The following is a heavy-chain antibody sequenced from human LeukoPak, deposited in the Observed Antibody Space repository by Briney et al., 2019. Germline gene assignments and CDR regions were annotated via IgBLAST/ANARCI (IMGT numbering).Heavy chain of an antibody. Sequence: GASVKVSCKASGYTFTSYAISWVRQAPGQGLEWMGWIDTDTGNPTYAQGFTGRFVFSLDTSVSTAYLQISSLKAEDTAVYYCAREVGSEGAQSTGYWGQGTLVTVSS. CDR1: GYTFTSYA. J-gene: IGHJ4*02. CDR3: AREVGSEGAQSTGY. V-gene: IGHV7-4-1*02. D-gene: IGHD1-26*01. CDR2: IDTDTGNP.